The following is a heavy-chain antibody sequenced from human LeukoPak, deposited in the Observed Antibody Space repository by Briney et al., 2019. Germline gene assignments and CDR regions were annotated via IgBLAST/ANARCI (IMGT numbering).Heavy chain of an antibody. V-gene: IGHV4-39*07. CDR1: GGSISSSSYY. J-gene: IGHJ4*02. Sequence: SETLSLTCTVSGGSISSSSYYWGWIRQPPGKGLEWIGSIHYSGSTYYNPSLKSRVTISVDTSKNQFSLKLSSVTAADTAVYYCARVTTRRYLYYFDYWGQGTLVTVSS. D-gene: IGHD1-1*01. CDR2: IHYSGST. CDR3: ARVTTRRYLYYFDY.